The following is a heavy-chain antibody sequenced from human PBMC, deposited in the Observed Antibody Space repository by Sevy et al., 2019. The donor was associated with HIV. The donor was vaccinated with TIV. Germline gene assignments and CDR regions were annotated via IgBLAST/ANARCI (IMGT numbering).Heavy chain of an antibody. CDR1: GFTFSGSA. J-gene: IGHJ6*02. CDR2: IRSKANSYGK. D-gene: IGHD4-17*01. V-gene: IGHV3-73*01. CDR3: TRHGFRFYGDYDPSGYYGMDV. Sequence: GGSLRLSCAASGFTFSGSAMHWVRQASGKGLEWVGRIRSKANSYGKAYAASVKGRFTISSDDSKNTAYLQMNSLKTEDTAVYYCTRHGFRFYGDYDPSGYYGMDVWGQGTTVTVSS.